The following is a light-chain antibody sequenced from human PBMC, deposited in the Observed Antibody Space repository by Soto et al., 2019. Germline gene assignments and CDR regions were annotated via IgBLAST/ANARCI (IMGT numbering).Light chain of an antibody. V-gene: IGLV2-14*03. J-gene: IGLJ1*01. CDR3: SSYTSSSTLEV. CDR1: SSDVGGYNY. Sequence: QSALTQPTSVSGSPGQSITISCTGTSSDVGGYNYVSWYQHHPGKAPKLMIYDVSNRPSGVSIRFSGSKSGNTASLTISGLQAEDEADYYCSSYTSSSTLEVFGSGTKLTVL. CDR2: DVS.